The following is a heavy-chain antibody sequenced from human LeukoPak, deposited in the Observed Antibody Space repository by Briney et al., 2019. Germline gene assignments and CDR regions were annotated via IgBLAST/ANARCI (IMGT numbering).Heavy chain of an antibody. CDR2: IKQDGSEK. CDR1: GFTFTSYW. Sequence: GGSLRLSCAASGFTFTSYWMSWVRQAPGKGLEWVANIKQDGSEKYHVDSVKGRFTISRDNAKNSLYLQMNSLRAEDTAVYYCARDAYGSGSYYNPLPWFDPWGQGTLVTVSS. V-gene: IGHV3-7*01. CDR3: ARDAYGSGSYYNPLPWFDP. J-gene: IGHJ5*02. D-gene: IGHD3-10*01.